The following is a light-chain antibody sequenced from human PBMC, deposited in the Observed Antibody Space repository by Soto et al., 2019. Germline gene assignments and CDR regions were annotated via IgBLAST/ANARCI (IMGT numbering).Light chain of an antibody. J-gene: IGKJ1*01. CDR2: GAS. CDR3: QQYVSSGT. CDR1: QSVSSD. V-gene: IGKV3-20*01. Sequence: IVMKQSPATLSVYPGERATLSCRASQSVSSDLAWYHQKPGQAPRLLIYGASNRATGIPDRFSGSGSGTDFTLTISRLEPEDFAVYYCQQYVSSGTFGQ.